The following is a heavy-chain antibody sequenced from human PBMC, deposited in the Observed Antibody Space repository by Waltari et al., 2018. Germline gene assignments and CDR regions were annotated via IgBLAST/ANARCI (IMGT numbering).Heavy chain of an antibody. CDR3: ARLGGDRFGSLRHCGPASCTTWIDP. J-gene: IGHJ5*02. CDR1: GGSISGFY. Sequence: VLLEESGTGLVKPSETLSLTCTVSGGSISGFYWTWIRQPPGPGLEYIGYIFYTGNTNYNPSLKSRVIISVDTSRNQFSLKMRSLTAADTAVYYCARLGGDRFGSLRHCGPASCTTWIDPWGRGTLVTVSS. V-gene: IGHV4-59*01. CDR2: IFYTGNT. D-gene: IGHD2-2*01.